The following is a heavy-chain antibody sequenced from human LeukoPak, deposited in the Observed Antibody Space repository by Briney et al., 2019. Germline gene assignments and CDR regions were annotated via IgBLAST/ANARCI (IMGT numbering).Heavy chain of an antibody. CDR1: GFTFSSYW. V-gene: IGHV3-7*01. J-gene: IGHJ4*02. CDR3: VRDGDTSGYTN. D-gene: IGHD3-22*01. CDR2: IKQDGSEK. Sequence: GGSLRLSCAASGFTFSSYWMHWVRQAPGKGLEWVANIKQDGSEKYYVDSVKGRFTISRDNAKNSLYLQMNSLKAEDTAVYSCVRDGDTSGYTNWGQGTLVTVSS.